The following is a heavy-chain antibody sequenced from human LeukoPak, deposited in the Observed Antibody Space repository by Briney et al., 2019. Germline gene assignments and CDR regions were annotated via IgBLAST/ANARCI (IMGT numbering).Heavy chain of an antibody. D-gene: IGHD1-20*01. Sequence: GGSLRLSCAASGFSFSTSAMTWVLQAPGKGLEWVSVISSSGGNTKYADSVKGRFTISRDNSKDTLYLEMNSLRVEDTAVYYCAKGSRSIPVVNLCDYWGQGTLVTVSS. CDR3: AKGSRSIPVVNLCDY. J-gene: IGHJ4*02. CDR2: ISSSGGNT. CDR1: GFSFSTSA. V-gene: IGHV3-23*01.